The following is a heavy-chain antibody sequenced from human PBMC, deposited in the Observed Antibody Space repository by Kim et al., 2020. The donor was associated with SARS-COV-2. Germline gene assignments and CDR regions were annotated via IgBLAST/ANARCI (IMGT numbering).Heavy chain of an antibody. CDR2: VYYTGST. D-gene: IGHD2-2*02. CDR3: ASHFGGTSIRSLGLFQFDY. CDR1: GGSISSSGYY. J-gene: IGHJ4*02. V-gene: IGHV4-39*01. Sequence: SETLSLTCTVSGGSISSSGYYWGWIRQPPGKGLEWIGSVYYTGSTYYNPSLKSRVTISVDTSKNQFSLKLSSVTAADTAVYYCASHFGGTSIRSLGLFQFDYWGQGTLVTVSS.